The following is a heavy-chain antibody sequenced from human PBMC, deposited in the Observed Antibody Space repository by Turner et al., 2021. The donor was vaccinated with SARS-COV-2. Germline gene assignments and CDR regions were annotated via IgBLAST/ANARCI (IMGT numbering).Heavy chain of an antibody. Sequence: EVQLVESGGGLVQPGGSLRLSCAASGFTVSSNWMSWVRQAPGKGLEWVANIKQDGSEKYYVDSVKGRFTISRDNAKNSLYLQMNSLRAEDTAVYYCARLYSSGWELDYWGQGTLVTVSS. CDR3: ARLYSSGWELDY. CDR1: GFTVSSNW. J-gene: IGHJ4*02. V-gene: IGHV3-7*01. CDR2: IKQDGSEK. D-gene: IGHD6-19*01.